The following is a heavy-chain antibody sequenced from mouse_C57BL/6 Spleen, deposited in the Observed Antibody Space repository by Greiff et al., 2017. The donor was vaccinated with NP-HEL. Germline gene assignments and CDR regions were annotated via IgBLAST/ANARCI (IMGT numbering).Heavy chain of an antibody. V-gene: IGHV2-9-1*01. J-gene: IGHJ4*01. CDR3: ARGIFSYYGSSYYAMDY. CDR2: IWTGGGT. CDR1: GFSLTSYA. Sequence: QVQLKESGPGLVAPSQSLSITCTVSGFSLTSYAISWVRQPPGKGLEWLGVIWTGGGTNYNSALKSRLSISKDNSKSQVFLKMNSLQTDDTARYYCARGIFSYYGSSYYAMDYWGQGTSVTVSS. D-gene: IGHD1-1*01.